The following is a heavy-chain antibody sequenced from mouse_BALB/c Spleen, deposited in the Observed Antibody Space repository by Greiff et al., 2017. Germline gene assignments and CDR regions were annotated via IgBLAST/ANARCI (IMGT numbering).Heavy chain of an antibody. Sequence: EVKVVESGGGLVKPGGSLKLSCAASGFTFSSYAMSWVRQSPEKRLEWVAEISSGGSYTYYPDTVTGRFTISRDNAKNTLYLEMSSLRSEDTAMYYCARWGNYWYFDVWGAGTTVTVSA. CDR1: GFTFSSYA. CDR3: ARWGNYWYFDV. J-gene: IGHJ1*01. D-gene: IGHD2-1*01. V-gene: IGHV5-9-4*01. CDR2: ISSGGSYT.